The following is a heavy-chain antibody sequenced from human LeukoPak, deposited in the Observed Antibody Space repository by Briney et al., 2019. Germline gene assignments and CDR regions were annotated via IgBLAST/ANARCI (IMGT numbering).Heavy chain of an antibody. V-gene: IGHV4-59*08. CDR2: IYYSGST. J-gene: IGHJ4*02. CDR1: GGSISSYY. Sequence: SETLSLTCTVSGGSISSYYWSWIRRPPGKGLEWIGYIYYSGSTNYNPSLKSRVTISVDTSKNQFSLKLSSVTAADTAVYYCARRDNILTGDEYYFDYWGQGTLVTVSS. CDR3: ARRDNILTGDEYYFDY. D-gene: IGHD3-9*01.